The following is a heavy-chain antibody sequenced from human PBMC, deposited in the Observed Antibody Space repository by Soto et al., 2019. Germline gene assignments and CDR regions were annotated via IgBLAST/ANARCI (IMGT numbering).Heavy chain of an antibody. CDR2: ISWNSGSI. V-gene: IGHV3-9*01. Sequence: EVQLVESGGGLVQPGRSLRLSCAASGFTFDDYAMHWVRQAPGKGLEWVSGISWNSGSIGYADSVKGRFTISRDNAKNSLYLQMNSLRAEDTALYYCAKDGIEAADVYYCYGMDVWGQGTTVTVSS. J-gene: IGHJ6*02. CDR1: GFTFDDYA. D-gene: IGHD6-13*01. CDR3: AKDGIEAADVYYCYGMDV.